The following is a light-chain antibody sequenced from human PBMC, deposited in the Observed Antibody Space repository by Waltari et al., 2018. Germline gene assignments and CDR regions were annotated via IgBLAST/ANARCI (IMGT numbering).Light chain of an antibody. CDR1: QSLLHSNGYKY. Sequence: DIVMTQSPLSLPVTPGEPASISCRSSQSLLHSNGYKYLDWYVQKPGQSPQLLIYLGSNRASGVPDRFSGSGSGTDFTLKISRVEAEDVGVYYCMQALQTWTFGQGTKLEIK. V-gene: IGKV2-28*01. CDR3: MQALQTWT. J-gene: IGKJ2*01. CDR2: LGS.